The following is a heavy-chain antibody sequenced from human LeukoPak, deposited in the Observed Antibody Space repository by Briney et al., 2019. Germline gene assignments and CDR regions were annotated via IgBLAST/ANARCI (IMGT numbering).Heavy chain of an antibody. CDR1: GGPFSGYY. Sequence: SETLSLTCAVYGGPFSGYYWSWIRQPPGKGLEWIGEINQSGSTNYNPSLKSRVTISVDTSKNQFSLKLSSVTAADTAVYYCARGELVIVPAVNYYYYYMDVWGKGTTVTVSS. J-gene: IGHJ6*03. CDR3: ARGELVIVPAVNYYYYYMDV. V-gene: IGHV4-34*01. CDR2: INQSGST. D-gene: IGHD2-2*01.